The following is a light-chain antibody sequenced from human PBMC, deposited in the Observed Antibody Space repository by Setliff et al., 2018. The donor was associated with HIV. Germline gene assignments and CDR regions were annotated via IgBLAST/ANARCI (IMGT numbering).Light chain of an antibody. CDR3: QQYNEWPFT. CDR2: DAS. V-gene: IGKV3-15*01. CDR1: QSVSSN. Sequence: EIVMTQSPATLSVSPGEKVTLSCRASQSVSSNLAWYLQKPGQAPRLLIYDASTGATGIPARFSGSGSGAEFTLTISSLQSEDFAVYYCQQYNEWPFTFGPGTKVDIK. J-gene: IGKJ3*01.